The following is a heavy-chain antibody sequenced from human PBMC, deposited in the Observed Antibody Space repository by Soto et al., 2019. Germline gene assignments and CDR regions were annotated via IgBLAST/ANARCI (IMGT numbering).Heavy chain of an antibody. Sequence: PSETLSLTCAVYGGSFSGYYWSWIRQPPGKGLEWIGEINHSGSTNYNPSLKSRVTISVDTSKNQFPLKLSSVTAADTAVYYCARGLSSSGWAYYYYYYGMDVWGQGTTVTVSS. V-gene: IGHV4-34*01. CDR3: ARGLSSSGWAYYYYYYGMDV. CDR2: INHSGST. J-gene: IGHJ6*02. CDR1: GGSFSGYY. D-gene: IGHD6-19*01.